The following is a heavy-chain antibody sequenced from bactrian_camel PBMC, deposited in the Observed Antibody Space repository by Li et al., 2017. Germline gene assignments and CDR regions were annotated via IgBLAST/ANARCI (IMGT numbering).Heavy chain of an antibody. V-gene: IGHV3S40*01. CDR2: IDAGGGTT. J-gene: IGHJ4*01. D-gene: IGHD2*01. CDR1: GFTFSTYA. CDR3: VKDSDSGGLYRVMEY. Sequence: VQLVESGGDLVQPGGSLRLSCATSGFTFSTYAMTWVRQRPGKGLEWVSGIDAGGGTTYYADSVKGRFTISRSNTKNTVHLQLNSLKTEDTAQYYCVKDSDSGGLYRVMEYWGQGTQVTVS.